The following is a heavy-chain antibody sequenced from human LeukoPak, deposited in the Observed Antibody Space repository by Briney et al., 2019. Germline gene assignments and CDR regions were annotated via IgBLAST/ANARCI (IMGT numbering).Heavy chain of an antibody. V-gene: IGHV4-39*07. CDR2: INHSGST. D-gene: IGHD3-10*01. Sequence: PSETLSLTCIVAGGSISRSGYYWSWIRQPPGKGLEWIGEINHSGSTNYNPSLKSRVTISVDTSKNQFSLKLSSVTAADTAVYYCARDYYGSGSYPDYWGQGTLVTVSS. CDR3: ARDYYGSGSYPDY. CDR1: GGSISRSGYY. J-gene: IGHJ4*02.